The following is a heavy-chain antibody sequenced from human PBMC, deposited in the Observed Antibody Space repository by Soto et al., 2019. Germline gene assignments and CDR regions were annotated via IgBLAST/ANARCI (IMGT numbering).Heavy chain of an antibody. Sequence: QVQLQESGPGLVKPSQTLSLTCTVSGGSISSGGYYWSWIRQHPGKGLEWIGYIYYSGSTYYNPSLMSRVTISVDTSKNQFSLKLSSVTAADTAVYYCACLWFGEGHRAYTWFDPWGQGTLVTVSS. D-gene: IGHD3-10*01. CDR2: IYYSGST. V-gene: IGHV4-31*03. CDR3: ACLWFGEGHRAYTWFDP. J-gene: IGHJ5*02. CDR1: GGSISSGGYY.